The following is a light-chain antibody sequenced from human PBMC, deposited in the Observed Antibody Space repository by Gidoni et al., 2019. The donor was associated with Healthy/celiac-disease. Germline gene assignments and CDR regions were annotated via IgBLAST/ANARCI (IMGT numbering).Light chain of an antibody. CDR1: QSISSY. V-gene: IGKV1-39*01. J-gene: IGKJ1*01. CDR2: AAS. Sequence: DIQMIQSTSSLSASVGDRVTITCRASQSISSYVNWYQQKPGEAPKLLIYAASSLQSGVPSRFSGSGSETDFTLTISSLQPEDFATYYCQQSYSTLVTFGQGTKVEIK. CDR3: QQSYSTLVT.